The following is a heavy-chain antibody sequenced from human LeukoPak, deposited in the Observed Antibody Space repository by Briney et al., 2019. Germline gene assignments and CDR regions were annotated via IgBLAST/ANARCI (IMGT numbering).Heavy chain of an antibody. D-gene: IGHD1-26*01. Sequence: GGSLRLSCAASGFTFSDYYMSWIRQAPGKGLEWVSYISSSGSTIYYADSVKGRFTISRDNAKNSLYLQMNSLRAEDTAVYYCARHPLSGSLPGYYYYGMDVWGQGTTVTVSS. CDR3: ARHPLSGSLPGYYYYGMDV. J-gene: IGHJ6*02. V-gene: IGHV3-11*01. CDR1: GFTFSDYY. CDR2: ISSSGSTI.